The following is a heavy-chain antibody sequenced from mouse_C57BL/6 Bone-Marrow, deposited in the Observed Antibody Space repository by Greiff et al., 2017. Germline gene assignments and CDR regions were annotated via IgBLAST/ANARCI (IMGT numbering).Heavy chain of an antibody. CDR3: ASRYYGSSYFDY. D-gene: IGHD1-1*01. Sequence: EVQLQESGGGLVKPGGSLKLSCAASGFTFSDYGMHWVRQAPEKGLEWVAYISSGSSTIYYADTVKGRFTISRDNAKNTLFLQMTSLRSEDTAMYYCASRYYGSSYFDYWGQGTTLTVSS. J-gene: IGHJ2*01. CDR2: ISSGSSTI. V-gene: IGHV5-17*01. CDR1: GFTFSDYG.